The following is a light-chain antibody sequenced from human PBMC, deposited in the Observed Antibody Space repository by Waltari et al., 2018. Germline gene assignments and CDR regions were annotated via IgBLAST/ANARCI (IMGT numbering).Light chain of an antibody. Sequence: QSVLTQLPSASGTPGQGVTISCSGSSSNIGDNYVYWYQQFPGTSPKLLPHRNNQRPAGVPDRFSGSKSGTSAFLVISGLRSEDEADYHCATWDDSLSGWVFGGGTKVTVL. CDR1: SSNIGDNY. J-gene: IGLJ3*02. CDR3: ATWDDSLSGWV. CDR2: RNN. V-gene: IGLV1-47*01.